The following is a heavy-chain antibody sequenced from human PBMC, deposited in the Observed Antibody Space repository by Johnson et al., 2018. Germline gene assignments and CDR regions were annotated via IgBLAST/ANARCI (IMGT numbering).Heavy chain of an antibody. D-gene: IGHD6-13*01. J-gene: IGHJ6*03. V-gene: IGHV3-11*04. CDR1: GFTFSDYY. CDR3: ARGIAAAGRRIRYYYMDV. Sequence: QEQLVESGGGLVKPGGSLRLSCAASGFTFSDYYMSWIRQAPGKGLEWVSYISSSGSTIYYADSVKGRFTISRDNAKTSLYLQMNSLRAEDTAVDYCARGIAAAGRRIRYYYMDVWGKGTTVTVSS. CDR2: ISSSGSTI.